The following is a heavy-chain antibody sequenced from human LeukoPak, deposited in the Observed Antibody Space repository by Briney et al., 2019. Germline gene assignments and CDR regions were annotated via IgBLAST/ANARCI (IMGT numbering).Heavy chain of an antibody. CDR3: ARSSTTYYYYYMDV. J-gene: IGHJ6*03. Sequence: PGGSLRLSCAASGFTFSSYEMNWVRQAPGKGLEWVSYISTTGSSIYYADSVKGRFTISRDNVKNLLYLQMNSLRAEDMAIYYCARSSTTYYYYYMDVWGKGTTVTISS. CDR2: ISTTGSSI. CDR1: GFTFSSYE. V-gene: IGHV3-48*03. D-gene: IGHD2-2*01.